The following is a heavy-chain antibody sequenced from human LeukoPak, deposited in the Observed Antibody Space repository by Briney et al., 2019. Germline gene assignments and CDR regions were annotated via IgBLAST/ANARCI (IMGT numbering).Heavy chain of an antibody. Sequence: SETLSLTCSVSGDSITYFYWSWIRQAAGKGLECIGYIHYTGSTNYNPSLKSRVTISVETSKNQFSLKLKSVTAADTAVYYCARGGYYGSGNDFRFDPWGQGTLVTVSS. CDR2: IHYTGST. CDR1: GDSITYFY. V-gene: IGHV4-59*01. CDR3: ARGGYYGSGNDFRFDP. D-gene: IGHD3-10*01. J-gene: IGHJ5*02.